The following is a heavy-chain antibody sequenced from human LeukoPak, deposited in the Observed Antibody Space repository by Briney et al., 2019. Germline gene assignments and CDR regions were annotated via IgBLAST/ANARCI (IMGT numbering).Heavy chain of an antibody. J-gene: IGHJ5*02. D-gene: IGHD2-2*01. Sequence: PGGSLRLSCAASGFTFSSYAMHWVRQAPGKGLEWVAFIRYDGSNKYYADSVKGRFTISRDNSKNTLYLQMNSLRAEDTAVYYCAKDQTLVVPAAIGLNWFDPWGQGTLVTVSS. V-gene: IGHV3-30*02. CDR1: GFTFSSYA. CDR3: AKDQTLVVPAAIGLNWFDP. CDR2: IRYDGSNK.